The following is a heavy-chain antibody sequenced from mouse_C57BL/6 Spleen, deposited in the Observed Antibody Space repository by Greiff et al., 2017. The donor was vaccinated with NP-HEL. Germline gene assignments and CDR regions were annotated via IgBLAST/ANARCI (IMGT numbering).Heavy chain of an antibody. CDR2: INPSSGYT. CDR3: ARSGVTGYGYFEV. D-gene: IGHD2-2*01. Sequence: QVQLQQSGAELAKPGASVKLSCKASGYTFTSYWMHWVKQRPGQGLEWIGYINPSSGYTKYNQKFKDKATLPADKSSSTAYMQLSSLTYEDSAVYYCARSGVTGYGYFEVWGTGTTVTVSS. V-gene: IGHV1-7*01. CDR1: GYTFTSYW. J-gene: IGHJ1*03.